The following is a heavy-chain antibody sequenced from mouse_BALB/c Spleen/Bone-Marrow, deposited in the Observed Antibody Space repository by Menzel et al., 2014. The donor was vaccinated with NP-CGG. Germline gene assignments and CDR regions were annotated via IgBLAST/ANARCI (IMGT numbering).Heavy chain of an antibody. V-gene: IGHV5-17*02. Sequence: EVKLVESGGGLVQPGGSRKLSCAASGFTFSSFGMHWVRQAPEEGLEWVAYISSGSSTIYYGDTVMGRFTISRDNPKNTLFLQMTSLRSEDTATYYCVRSGSSSGYFDYWGQGTTLTVSS. J-gene: IGHJ2*01. CDR3: VRSGSSSGYFDY. CDR2: ISSGSSTI. D-gene: IGHD1-1*01. CDR1: GFTFSSFG.